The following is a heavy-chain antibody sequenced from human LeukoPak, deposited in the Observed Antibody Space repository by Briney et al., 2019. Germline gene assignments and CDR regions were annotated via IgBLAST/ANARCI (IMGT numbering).Heavy chain of an antibody. CDR3: ARVDGPFDI. J-gene: IGHJ3*02. D-gene: IGHD5-24*01. V-gene: IGHV4-30-4*08. CDR2: IYHTGST. Sequence: SETLSLTCTVSGDSISSGDYYWSWIRQPPGKGLEWIAYIYHTGSTYYNPSLRSRVIISVDTSKNQFSPKLSSMTAADMAVYYCARVDGPFDIWGQGTMVTVSS. CDR1: GDSISSGDYY.